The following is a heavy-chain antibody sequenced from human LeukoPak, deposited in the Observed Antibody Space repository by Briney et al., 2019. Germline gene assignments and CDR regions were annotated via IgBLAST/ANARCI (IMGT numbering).Heavy chain of an antibody. D-gene: IGHD3-3*01. V-gene: IGHV3-30*02. CDR2: IRYDGRTD. Sequence: PGGSLRLSCAASGFTFSSYGMHWVRQAAGQGLEWVAFIRYDGRTDYYADSVKGRFTISRDNSKFMVYLQMNSLRAEDTAMYYCGRTYFGFWSSYYPVDDWGQGTLVAVSS. CDR3: GRTYFGFWSSYYPVDD. J-gene: IGHJ4*02. CDR1: GFTFSSYG.